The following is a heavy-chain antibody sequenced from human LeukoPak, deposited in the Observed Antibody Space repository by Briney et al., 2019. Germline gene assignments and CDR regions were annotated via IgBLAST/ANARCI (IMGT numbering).Heavy chain of an antibody. J-gene: IGHJ3*02. CDR1: GFTFSTYF. D-gene: IGHD2-21*01. CDR3: ARERQDTILHSGADDI. V-gene: IGHV3-30-3*01. CDR2: IASDGSHT. Sequence: GGSLRLSCAASGFTFSTYFMHWVRQAPGKGLEWVADIASDGSHTFYVESVKGRFTISRDNSKNTLYLQMNSLRAEDTAVYFWARERQDTILHSGADDICHQATM.